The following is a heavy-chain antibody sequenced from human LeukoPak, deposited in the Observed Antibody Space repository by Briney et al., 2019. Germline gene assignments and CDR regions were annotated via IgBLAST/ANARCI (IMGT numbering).Heavy chain of an antibody. Sequence: PSETLSLTCTVSGGSISSGDYYWSWIRQPPGKGLEWIGYIYYSGSTYYNPSLKSRVTISVDMSKNQFSLKLSSVTAADTAVYYCARGYFDWLSYGMDVWGQGTTVTVSS. CDR1: GGSISSGDYY. CDR3: ARGYFDWLSYGMDV. D-gene: IGHD3-9*01. CDR2: IYYSGST. V-gene: IGHV4-30-4*01. J-gene: IGHJ6*02.